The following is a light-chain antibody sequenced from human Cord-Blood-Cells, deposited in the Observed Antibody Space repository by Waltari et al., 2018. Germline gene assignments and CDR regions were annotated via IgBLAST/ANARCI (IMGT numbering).Light chain of an antibody. CDR3: CSYAGSYTWV. V-gene: IGLV2-11*01. Sequence: QSALTQPRPVSGSPGQPVPISCTGTSSDVGGYNYVSWYQQHPGKAPKLMIYDVSKRPSGVPDRFSGSKSGNTASLTISGLQAEDEADYYCCSYAGSYTWVFGGGTKLTVL. CDR1: SSDVGGYNY. CDR2: DVS. J-gene: IGLJ3*02.